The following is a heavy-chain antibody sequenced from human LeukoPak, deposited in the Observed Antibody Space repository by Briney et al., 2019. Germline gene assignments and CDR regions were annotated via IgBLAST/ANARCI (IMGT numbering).Heavy chain of an antibody. Sequence: GGSLRLSCAASGFTFSSYAMSWVRHAPGKGLEWVSAISGSGGSTYYADSVKGRFTISRDNSKNTLYLQMNSLRAEDTAVYYCAGGDYYDSRIEAFDIWGQGTMVTVSS. CDR2: ISGSGGST. CDR3: AGGDYYDSRIEAFDI. CDR1: GFTFSSYA. J-gene: IGHJ3*02. V-gene: IGHV3-23*01. D-gene: IGHD3-22*01.